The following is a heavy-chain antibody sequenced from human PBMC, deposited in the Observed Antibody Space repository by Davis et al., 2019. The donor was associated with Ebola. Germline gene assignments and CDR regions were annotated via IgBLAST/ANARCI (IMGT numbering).Heavy chain of an antibody. Sequence: GESLKISCAASGFTFSTYWMHWVRQVPGKGLVWVSRTNSDGSITSYADSVKGRFTISRDNAKNTLYLQMNSLRAEDTAVYYCATRGTKWSQGTLVTVSS. CDR3: ATRGTK. CDR1: GFTFSTYW. V-gene: IGHV3-74*01. J-gene: IGHJ4*02. CDR2: TNSDGSIT. D-gene: IGHD1/OR15-1a*01.